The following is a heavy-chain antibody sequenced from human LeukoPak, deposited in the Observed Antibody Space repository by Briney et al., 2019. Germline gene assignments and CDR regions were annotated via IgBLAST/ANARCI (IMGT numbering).Heavy chain of an antibody. CDR3: ARERGSGPRKAFDI. Sequence: AGGSLRLSCATSGFTFNSYGMDWVRQAPGKGLEWVSVIYSGGSTYYADSVKGRFTISRDNSKNTLYLQMNSLRAEDTAVYYCARERGSGPRKAFDIWGQGTMVTVSS. J-gene: IGHJ3*02. D-gene: IGHD3-10*01. V-gene: IGHV3-53*01. CDR1: GFTFNSYG. CDR2: IYSGGST.